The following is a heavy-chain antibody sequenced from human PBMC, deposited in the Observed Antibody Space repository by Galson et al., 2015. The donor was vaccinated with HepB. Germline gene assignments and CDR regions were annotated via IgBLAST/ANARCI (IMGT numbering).Heavy chain of an antibody. V-gene: IGHV3-23*01. J-gene: IGHJ3*02. CDR2: ISGSGGST. Sequence: SLRLSCAASGFTFSSYAMSWVRQAPGKGLEWVSAISGSGGSTYYADSVKGRFTISRDNSKNTLYLQMNSLRAEDTAVYYCAKDLRDPQWLSDAFDIWGQGTMVTVSS. D-gene: IGHD3-22*01. CDR1: GFTFSSYA. CDR3: AKDLRDPQWLSDAFDI.